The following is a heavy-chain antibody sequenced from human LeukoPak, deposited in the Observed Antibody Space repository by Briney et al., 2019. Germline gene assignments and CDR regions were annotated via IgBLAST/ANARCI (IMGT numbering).Heavy chain of an antibody. Sequence: SLTRSCAASGFFFSSYARHWVRQAPGQGLEWVAVISYDGVNTDYADSVMGRFTIARDNSKNTLHLQMDSLRAEDTAVYYCARCRDYNFWSGSAVDYWGQGTLVTVSS. V-gene: IGHV3-30-3*01. D-gene: IGHD3-3*01. CDR3: ARCRDYNFWSGSAVDY. J-gene: IGHJ4*02. CDR1: GFFFSSYA. CDR2: ISYDGVNT.